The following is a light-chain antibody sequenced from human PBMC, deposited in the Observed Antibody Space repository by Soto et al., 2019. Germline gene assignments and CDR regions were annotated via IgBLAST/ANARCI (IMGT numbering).Light chain of an antibody. CDR2: GAS. J-gene: IGKJ4*01. CDR1: QSFSSTY. Sequence: EIVLTQSPGTLSLSPGERATLSCRASQSFSSTYLAWYQQKPGQAPRLLIYGASSRATGIPDRFSGGGSGTDFSLTISRLDPEDFAVYYCQHYANWPLTFGGGTKIESK. CDR3: QHYANWPLT. V-gene: IGKV3-20*01.